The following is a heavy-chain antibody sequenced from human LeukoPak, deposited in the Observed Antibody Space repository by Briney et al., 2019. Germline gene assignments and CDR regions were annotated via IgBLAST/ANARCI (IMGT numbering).Heavy chain of an antibody. CDR1: GLTFDDYG. V-gene: IGHV3-20*04. D-gene: IGHD1-26*01. CDR3: ARNSGANVYTYSFQY. CDR2: INWNGGTT. J-gene: IGHJ4*02. Sequence: GGSLRLSCVASGLTFDDYGTSWVRQAPGKGLEWVSGINWNGGTTTYADSVKGRFTISRDNAKNSLYLQMNSLRVEDTAFYYCARNSGANVYTYSFQYWGRGTLVTVSS.